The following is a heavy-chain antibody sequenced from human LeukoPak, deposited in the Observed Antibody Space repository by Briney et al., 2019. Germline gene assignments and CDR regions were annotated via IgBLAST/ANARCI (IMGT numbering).Heavy chain of an antibody. CDR1: GFTFSSYG. CDR3: TRDGSLGEYYFDY. J-gene: IGHJ4*02. Sequence: GRSLRLSCAASGFTFSSYGMHWVRQAPGKGLEWVAVIWYDGSNKYYADSVKGRFTISRDNSKNTLYLQMNSLRAEDTAVYYCTRDGSLGEYYFDYWGQGTLVTV. D-gene: IGHD2-2*03. V-gene: IGHV3-33*01. CDR2: IWYDGSNK.